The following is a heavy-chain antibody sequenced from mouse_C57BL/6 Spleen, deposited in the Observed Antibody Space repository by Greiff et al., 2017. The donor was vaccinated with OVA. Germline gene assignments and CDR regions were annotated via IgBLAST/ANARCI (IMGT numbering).Heavy chain of an antibody. D-gene: IGHD4-1*01. CDR1: GYTFTDYN. CDR3: ARRGLGRGWYFEV. J-gene: IGHJ1*03. Sequence: EVKLVESGPELVKPGASVKMSCKASGYTFTDYNMHWVKQSHGKSLEWIGYINPNNGGTSYNQKFKGKATLTVNKSSSTAYMELRSLTSEDSAVYYGARRGLGRGWYFEVWGTGTTVTVSS. CDR2: INPNNGGT. V-gene: IGHV1-22*01.